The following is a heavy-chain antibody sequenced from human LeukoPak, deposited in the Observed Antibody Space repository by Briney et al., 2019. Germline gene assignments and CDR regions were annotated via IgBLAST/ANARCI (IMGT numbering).Heavy chain of an antibody. J-gene: IGHJ2*01. CDR1: GGSISSYY. Sequence: SETLSLTCIVSGGSISSYYWNWIRQPPGKGLEWIGYIYYSGSTRYNPSLMSRVTISVDTSKNQFSLKLSSVTAADTAVYYCARDLAVTGSCYFDLWGRGTLVTVSS. V-gene: IGHV4-59*01. CDR2: IYYSGST. CDR3: ARDLAVTGSCYFDL. D-gene: IGHD6-19*01.